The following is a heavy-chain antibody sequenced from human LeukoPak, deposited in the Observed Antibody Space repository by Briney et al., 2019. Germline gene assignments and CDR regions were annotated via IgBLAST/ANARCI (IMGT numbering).Heavy chain of an antibody. V-gene: IGHV3-33*08. J-gene: IGHJ4*02. CDR2: IWYDGYNK. CDR3: ARVSHYGSGYYYTLAY. D-gene: IGHD3-10*01. Sequence: GMSLRLSCAASGFTFSSYGMHWVRQAPGEGLEWVAGIWYDGYNKFYADSAKGRFTISRDNSKNTLYLQMSSLRAEDTALYYCARVSHYGSGYYYTLAYWGQGTLVTVSS. CDR1: GFTFSSYG.